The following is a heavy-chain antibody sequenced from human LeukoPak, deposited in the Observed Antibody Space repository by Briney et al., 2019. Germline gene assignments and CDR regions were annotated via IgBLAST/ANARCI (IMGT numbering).Heavy chain of an antibody. J-gene: IGHJ2*01. CDR3: ARVAYCGGDCRYFDL. CDR2: IIPILGIA. CDR1: GGTFSSYA. V-gene: IGHV1-69*04. D-gene: IGHD2-21*02. Sequence: SVKVSRKASGGTFSSYAISWVRQAPGQGLEWMGRIIPILGIANYAQKFQGRVTITADKSTSTAYMELSSLRSEDTAVYYCARVAYCGGDCRYFDLWGRGTLVTVSS.